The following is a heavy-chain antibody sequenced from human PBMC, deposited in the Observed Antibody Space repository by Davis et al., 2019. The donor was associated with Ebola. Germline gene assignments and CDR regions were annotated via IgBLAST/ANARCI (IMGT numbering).Heavy chain of an antibody. D-gene: IGHD1-26*01. Sequence: ASVKVSCKASGYTFTSYYMHWVRQAPGQGLEWMGWISAYNGNTNYAQKLQGRVTMTTDTSTSTAYMELRSLRSDDTAVYYCARDRVGHTSYYYYGMDVWGQGTTVTVSS. V-gene: IGHV1-18*04. J-gene: IGHJ6*02. CDR1: GYTFTSYY. CDR3: ARDRVGHTSYYYYGMDV. CDR2: ISAYNGNT.